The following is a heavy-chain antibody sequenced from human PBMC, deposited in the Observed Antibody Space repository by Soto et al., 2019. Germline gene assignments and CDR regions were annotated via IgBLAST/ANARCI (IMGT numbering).Heavy chain of an antibody. V-gene: IGHV4-34*01. CDR3: ARSPRITIFGVVITDAFDI. CDR2: INHSGST. J-gene: IGHJ3*02. Sequence: QVQLQQWGAGLLKPSETLSLTCAVYGGSFSGYYWSWIRQPPGKGLEGIGEINHSGSTNYNPSLKSRVTISVDTSKNQFSLKLSSVTAADTAVYYCARSPRITIFGVVITDAFDIWGQGTMVTVSS. D-gene: IGHD3-3*01. CDR1: GGSFSGYY.